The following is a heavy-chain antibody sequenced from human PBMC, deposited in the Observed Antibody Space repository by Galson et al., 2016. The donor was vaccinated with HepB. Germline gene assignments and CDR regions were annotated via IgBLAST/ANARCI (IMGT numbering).Heavy chain of an antibody. D-gene: IGHD5-24*01. V-gene: IGHV4-39*01. CDR3: ARHLMKRWLQFDASFGWFDP. CDR2: IYSSGNT. CDR1: GGSISSSIYY. J-gene: IGHJ5*02. Sequence: LSLTCTVSGGSISSSIYYWGWIRQPPGKGLEWIGSIYSSGNTYYNPSLKGRVTISVDTSKNQFSLKLTSVTAADTAVYYCARHLMKRWLQFDASFGWFDPWGQGTLVTVSS.